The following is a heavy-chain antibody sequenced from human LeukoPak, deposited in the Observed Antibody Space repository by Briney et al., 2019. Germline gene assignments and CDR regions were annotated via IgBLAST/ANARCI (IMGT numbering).Heavy chain of an antibody. V-gene: IGHV4-34*01. CDR1: GGSFSGYY. D-gene: IGHD2-15*01. J-gene: IGHJ4*02. CDR2: INHSGST. Sequence: SETLSLTCAVYGGSFSGYYWSWIRQPPGKGLEWIGEINHSGSTNYNPSLKSRVTISVDTSKNQFSLKLSFVTAADTAVYYCARSPPPGYCSGGSCYFFDYWGQGTLVTVSS. CDR3: ARSPPPGYCSGGSCYFFDY.